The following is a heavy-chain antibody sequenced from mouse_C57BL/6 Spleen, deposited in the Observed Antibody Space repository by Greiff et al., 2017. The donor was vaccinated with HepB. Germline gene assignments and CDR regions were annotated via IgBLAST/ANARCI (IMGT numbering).Heavy chain of an antibody. Sequence: QVQLQQPGAELVKPGASVKMSCKASGYTFTSYWITWVKQRPGQGLEWIGDIYPGSGSTNYNEKFKSKATLTVDTSSSTAYMQLSSLTSEDSAVYYCARGGFITTVVEGWYFDVWGTGTTVTVSS. J-gene: IGHJ1*03. CDR3: ARGGFITTVVEGWYFDV. D-gene: IGHD1-1*01. V-gene: IGHV1-55*01. CDR2: IYPGSGST. CDR1: GYTFTSYW.